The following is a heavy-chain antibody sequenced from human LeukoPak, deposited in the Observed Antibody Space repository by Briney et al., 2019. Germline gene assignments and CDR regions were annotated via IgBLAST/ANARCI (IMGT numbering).Heavy chain of an antibody. D-gene: IGHD6-19*01. Sequence: SGTLSLTCAVSGGSISSSNWWSWVRQPPGKGLEWIGEIYHSGSTNYIPSLKSRVTISVDKSKNQFSLKLSSVTAADTAVYYCARDLRYSSGRYVDYWGQGTLVTVSS. J-gene: IGHJ4*02. CDR2: IYHSGST. CDR1: GGSISSSNW. CDR3: ARDLRYSSGRYVDY. V-gene: IGHV4-4*02.